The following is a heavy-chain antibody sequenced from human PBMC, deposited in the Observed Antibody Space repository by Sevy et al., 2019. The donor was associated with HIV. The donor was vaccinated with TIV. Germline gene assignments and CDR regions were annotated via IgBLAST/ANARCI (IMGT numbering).Heavy chain of an antibody. CDR2: ITIFGDYM. CDR3: ARLRIASDSGDYETPFDY. Sequence: GGSLRLSCAASGFSFSSYSMNWVRQAPGKGLEWVSSITIFGDYMYYADSVKGRFTISRDNTKNSLYLQMNSLRAEDTAVYYCARLRIASDSGDYETPFDYWGQGTLVTVSS. V-gene: IGHV3-21*01. CDR1: GFSFSSYS. D-gene: IGHD4-17*01. J-gene: IGHJ4*02.